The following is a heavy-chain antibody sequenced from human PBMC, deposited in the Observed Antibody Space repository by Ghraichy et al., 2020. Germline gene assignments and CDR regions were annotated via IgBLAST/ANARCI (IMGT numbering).Heavy chain of an antibody. J-gene: IGHJ4*02. V-gene: IGHV4-34*01. CDR1: GGSFSGYY. CDR2: INHSGST. D-gene: IGHD2-15*01. CDR3: ARALKYCSGGSCYRVYFDY. Sequence: SETLSLTCAVYGGSFSGYYWSWIRQPPGKGLEWIGEINHSGSTNYNPSLKSRVTISVDTSKNQFSLKLSSVTAADTAVYYCARALKYCSGGSCYRVYFDYWGQGTLVTVSS.